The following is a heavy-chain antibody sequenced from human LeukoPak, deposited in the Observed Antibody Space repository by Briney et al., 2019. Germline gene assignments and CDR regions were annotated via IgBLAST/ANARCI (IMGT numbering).Heavy chain of an antibody. D-gene: IGHD3-3*01. J-gene: IGHJ3*02. V-gene: IGHV4-34*01. CDR1: GGSFSGYY. CDR3: AREYKAYYDFWSGYYPHDAFDI. CDR2: INHSGST. Sequence: SETLSLTCAVYGGSFSGYYWSWIRQPPGKGLEWIGEINHSGSTNYSPSLKSRVTISVGTSKNQFSLNLSSVTAADTAVYYCAREYKAYYDFWSGYYPHDAFDIWGQGTMVTVSS.